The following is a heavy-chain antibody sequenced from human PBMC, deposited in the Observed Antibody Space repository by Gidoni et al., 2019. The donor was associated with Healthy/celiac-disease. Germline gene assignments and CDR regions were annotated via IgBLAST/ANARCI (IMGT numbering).Heavy chain of an antibody. CDR3: TRDFGGFNYGPLDF. V-gene: IGHV3-74*01. D-gene: IGHD5-18*01. Sequence: EVQLVESGGGLVQPGGSLRLSCPPSGLPFGSYWMHWVRQAPRKGLVWVSRINSDGSSTRYADSVKGRFTISSDNAKNTLYLQMNSLRAEDTAVYYCTRDFGGFNYGPLDFWGQGTLVTVSS. CDR1: GLPFGSYW. J-gene: IGHJ4*02. CDR2: INSDGSST.